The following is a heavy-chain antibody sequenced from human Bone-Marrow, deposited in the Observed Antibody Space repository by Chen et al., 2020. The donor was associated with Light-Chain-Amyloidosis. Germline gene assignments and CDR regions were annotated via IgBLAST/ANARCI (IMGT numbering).Heavy chain of an antibody. CDR2: IYSGGST. J-gene: IGHJ6*02. Sequence: EVQLVESGGGLIQPGGSLRLSCAAYGFTVSSNYMSWVRQAPGKGLEWVSVIYSGGSTYYADSVRGRLTISRDNSKNTLYLQMNSLRAEDTAVYYCARPDTAMVTGYYYYGMDVWGQGTTVTVSS. CDR3: ARPDTAMVTGYYYYGMDV. V-gene: IGHV3-53*01. D-gene: IGHD5-18*01. CDR1: GFTVSSNY.